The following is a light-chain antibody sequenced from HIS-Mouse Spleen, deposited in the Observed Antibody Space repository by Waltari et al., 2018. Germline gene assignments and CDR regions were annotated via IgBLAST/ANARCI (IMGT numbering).Light chain of an antibody. J-gene: IGLJ2*01. V-gene: IGLV2-11*02. CDR3: CSYAGSYTFV. CDR1: SSDVGWYHD. Sequence: QSALTQPRSVSGSPGQSVTISCTGTSSDVGWYHDVSCYQQHPGQAPKLMIYDVSKRPSRVPDRFSGSKSGNTASLTISGLQAEDEADYYCCSYAGSYTFVFGGGTKLTVL. CDR2: DVS.